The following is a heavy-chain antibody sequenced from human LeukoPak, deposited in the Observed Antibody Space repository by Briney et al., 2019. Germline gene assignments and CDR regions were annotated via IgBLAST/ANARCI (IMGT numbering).Heavy chain of an antibody. CDR2: ISSGGGST. J-gene: IGHJ4*02. V-gene: IGHV3-23*01. CDR1: GFTFSRYG. CDR3: AKDMIVPNARGLGY. Sequence: GGALRLSCAVSGFTFSRYGMSWVRQAPGTALEWVSGISSGGGSTYYADSVEGRFTISRDNSKNTLSLQMSSLRAEDTAVYYCAKDMIVPNARGLGYWGQGTLVTVSS. D-gene: IGHD3-22*01.